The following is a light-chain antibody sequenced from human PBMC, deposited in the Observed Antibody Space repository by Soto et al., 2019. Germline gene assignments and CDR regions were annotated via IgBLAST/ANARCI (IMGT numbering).Light chain of an antibody. CDR2: GAS. CDR1: QSVSSNY. Sequence: IVLTQSPGTLSLSPGERATLSCRASQSVSSNYLAWYQQKPGQAPRLLTFGASSRATGIPDRFSASGSGTDFTLTISRLEPEDFAVYYCQQYGTSPWTFGQGTKVDIK. CDR3: QQYGTSPWT. V-gene: IGKV3-20*01. J-gene: IGKJ1*01.